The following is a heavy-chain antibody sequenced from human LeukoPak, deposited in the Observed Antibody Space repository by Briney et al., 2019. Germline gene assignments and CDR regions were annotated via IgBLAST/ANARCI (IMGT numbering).Heavy chain of an antibody. Sequence: SETLSLTCDVYGGSFSGYYWSWIRQPPGKGLEWIGEINHRGSTNYNPSLKSRVTISVDTSKNQFSLKLSSVTAADTAVYYCARVDYGGSYDAFDIWGQGTMVTVSS. CDR1: GGSFSGYY. J-gene: IGHJ3*02. D-gene: IGHD4-23*01. CDR3: ARVDYGGSYDAFDI. V-gene: IGHV4-34*01. CDR2: INHRGST.